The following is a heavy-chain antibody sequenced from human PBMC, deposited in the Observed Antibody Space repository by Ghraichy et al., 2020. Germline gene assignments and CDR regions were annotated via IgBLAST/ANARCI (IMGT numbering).Heavy chain of an antibody. CDR2: IYHSGST. Sequence: SETLSLTCAVSGGSISSGGYSWSWIRQPPGKGLEWIGYIYHSGSTYYNPSLKSRVTISVDRSKNQFSLKLSSVTAADTAVYYCARVRSGGSWPYYYYGMDVWGQGTTVTVSS. D-gene: IGHD2-15*01. CDR3: ARVRSGGSWPYYYYGMDV. V-gene: IGHV4-30-2*01. J-gene: IGHJ6*02. CDR1: GGSISSGGYS.